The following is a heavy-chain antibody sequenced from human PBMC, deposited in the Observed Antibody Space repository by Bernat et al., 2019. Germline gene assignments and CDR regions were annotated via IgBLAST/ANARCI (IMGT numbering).Heavy chain of an antibody. D-gene: IGHD3-3*01. CDR3: ARQDDFWSGFVV. J-gene: IGHJ5*02. V-gene: IGHV3-66*04. CDR1: GFTFSGSA. Sequence: EVQLVESGGGLVQPGGSLKLSCAASGFTFSGSAMHWVRQASGKGLEWVSTIYSDGSTYYADSVKGRFVSSRDNSKNTLFLHMSRLRADDMALYYCARQDDFWSGFVVWGQGTLVTVSS. CDR2: IYSDGST.